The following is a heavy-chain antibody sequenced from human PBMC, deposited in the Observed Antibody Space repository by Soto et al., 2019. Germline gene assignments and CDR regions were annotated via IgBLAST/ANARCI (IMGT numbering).Heavy chain of an antibody. D-gene: IGHD2-2*01. Sequence: ASVKVSCKASGYTFTSYGISWVRQAPGQGLEWMGWISAYNGNTNYAQRVQGRVTMTTDTSTNTAYMELRSLRSDDTAVYYCVRDKGQCSSASCYFPFDFWGQGTLVTVSS. CDR2: ISAYNGNT. J-gene: IGHJ4*02. V-gene: IGHV1-18*01. CDR3: VRDKGQCSSASCYFPFDF. CDR1: GYTFTSYG.